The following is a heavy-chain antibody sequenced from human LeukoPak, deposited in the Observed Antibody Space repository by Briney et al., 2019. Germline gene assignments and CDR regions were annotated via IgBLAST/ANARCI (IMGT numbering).Heavy chain of an antibody. CDR2: INPDSGGT. CDR1: GYTFTDYY. V-gene: IGHV1-2*02. D-gene: IGHD2-15*01. Sequence: ASVKVSCKASGYTFTDYYMHWVRQAPGQGLEWMGWINPDSGGTNSPQKFQGRVTLTRDTSISTAYMELSSLRSDDTAVYYCARKPRYCSGGNCYFFDYWGQGTLVTASS. J-gene: IGHJ4*02. CDR3: ARKPRYCSGGNCYFFDY.